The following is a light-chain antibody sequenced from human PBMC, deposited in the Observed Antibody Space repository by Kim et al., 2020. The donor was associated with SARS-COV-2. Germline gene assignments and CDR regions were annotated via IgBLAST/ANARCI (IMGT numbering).Light chain of an antibody. CDR2: RDN. J-gene: IGLJ1*01. Sequence: VYVSPGQTASITCSGDKLGDKYASWYQQKPGQSPVVVIFRDNRRPSGIPERFSGSNSGNTATLTISGTQAMDEADYYCQAWDSSIYVFGTGTKVTVL. CDR3: QAWDSSIYV. CDR1: KLGDKY. V-gene: IGLV3-1*01.